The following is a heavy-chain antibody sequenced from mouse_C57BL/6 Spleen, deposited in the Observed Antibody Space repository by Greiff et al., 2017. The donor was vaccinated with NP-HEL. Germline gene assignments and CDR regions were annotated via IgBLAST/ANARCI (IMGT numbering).Heavy chain of an antibody. CDR1: GFNIKDDY. J-gene: IGHJ3*01. CDR3: TTEAYDYAAWFAY. Sequence: EVKLQQSGAELVRPGASVKLSCTASGFNIKDDYMHWVKQRPEQGLEWIGWIDPENGDTEYASKFQGKATITADTSSNTAYLQLSSLTSEDTAVYYCTTEAYDYAAWFAYWGQGTLVTVSA. D-gene: IGHD2-4*01. CDR2: IDPENGDT. V-gene: IGHV14-4*01.